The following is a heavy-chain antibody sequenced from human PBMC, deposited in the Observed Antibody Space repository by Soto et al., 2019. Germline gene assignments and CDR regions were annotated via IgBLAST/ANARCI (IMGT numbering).Heavy chain of an antibody. V-gene: IGHV3-30*18. J-gene: IGHJ4*02. Sequence: QVQLVESGGGVVQPGRSLRLSCAASGFSFSSHVMHWVRQAPGKGLEWVAVISHDGSNKFFADSVKGRFIISRDNSKNTLYLQMNSLRVEDTAVYYCVKESGEVNDYWGQGTLVTVSS. CDR1: GFSFSSHV. CDR2: ISHDGSNK. CDR3: VKESGEVNDY. D-gene: IGHD2-21*01.